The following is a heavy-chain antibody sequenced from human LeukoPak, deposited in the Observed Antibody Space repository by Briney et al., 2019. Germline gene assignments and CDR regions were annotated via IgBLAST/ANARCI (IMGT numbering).Heavy chain of an antibody. V-gene: IGHV4-39*07. D-gene: IGHD3-22*01. J-gene: IGHJ5*02. CDR3: ASDKHDSSGYSWFDP. Sequence: PSETLSLTCTVSGGSISSSSYYWGWIRQPPGKGLEWIGSIYYSGSTYYNPSLKSRVTISVDTSKNQFSLKLSSVTAADTAVYYCASDKHDSSGYSWFDPWGQGTLVTVSS. CDR2: IYYSGST. CDR1: GGSISSSSYY.